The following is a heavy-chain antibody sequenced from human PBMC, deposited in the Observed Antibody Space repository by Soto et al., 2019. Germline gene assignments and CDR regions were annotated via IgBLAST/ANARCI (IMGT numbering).Heavy chain of an antibody. CDR3: ARDHYDSSGYYYERVPFH. CDR1: GGTFSSYA. V-gene: IGHV1-69*13. Sequence: ASVKVSCKASGGTFSSYAISWVRQAPGQGLEWMGGIIPIFGTANYAQKFQGRVTITADESTSTAYMELSSLRSEDTAVYYCARDHYDSSGYYYERVPFHWGQGTLVTVSS. CDR2: IIPIFGTA. D-gene: IGHD3-22*01. J-gene: IGHJ4*02.